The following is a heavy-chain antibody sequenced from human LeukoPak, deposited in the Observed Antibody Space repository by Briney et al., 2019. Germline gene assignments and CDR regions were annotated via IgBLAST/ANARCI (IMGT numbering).Heavy chain of an antibody. Sequence: SETLSLTCTVSGGSISSYYGSWIRQPPGKGLEWIGYIYYSGSTNYNPSLKSRVTISVDTSKNQFSLKLSSVTAADTAVYYCARFHGDYVDYWGQGTLVTVSS. V-gene: IGHV4-59*01. J-gene: IGHJ4*02. CDR3: ARFHGDYVDY. CDR2: IYYSGST. CDR1: GGSISSYY. D-gene: IGHD4-17*01.